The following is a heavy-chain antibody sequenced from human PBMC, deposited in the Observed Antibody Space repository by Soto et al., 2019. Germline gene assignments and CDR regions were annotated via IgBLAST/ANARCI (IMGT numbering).Heavy chain of an antibody. CDR3: AGGDYAYYQYGLYV. V-gene: IGHV4-59*01. D-gene: IGHD3-16*01. CDR2: IYYSGST. Sequence: PSQTLSLSCTGSGGSISSYYWSLIRQPPGKELEWIGYIYYSGSTNYNPSLKSRVTISVDTSKNQFSLKLSSVTAADTAVYYCAGGDYAYYQYGLYVSGRGTTVPLSS. J-gene: IGHJ6*02. CDR1: GGSISSYY.